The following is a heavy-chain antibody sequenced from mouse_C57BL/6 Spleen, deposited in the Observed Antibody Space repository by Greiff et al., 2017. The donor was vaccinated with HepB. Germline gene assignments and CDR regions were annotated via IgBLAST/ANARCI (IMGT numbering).Heavy chain of an antibody. V-gene: IGHV1-82*01. CDR3: ARQEYYYGSSPFAY. D-gene: IGHD1-1*01. J-gene: IGHJ3*01. Sequence: QVHVKQSGPELVKPGASVKISCKASGYAFSSSWMNWVKQRPGKGLEWIGRIYPGDGDTNYNGKFKGKATLTADKSSSTAYMQLSSLTSEDSAVYFCARQEYYYGSSPFAYWGQGTLVTVSA. CDR1: GYAFSSSW. CDR2: IYPGDGDT.